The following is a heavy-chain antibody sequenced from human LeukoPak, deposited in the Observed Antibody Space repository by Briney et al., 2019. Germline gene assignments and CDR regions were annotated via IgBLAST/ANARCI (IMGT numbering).Heavy chain of an antibody. CDR3: AKDGPVKFLEWSPSYYFDY. J-gene: IGHJ4*02. D-gene: IGHD3-3*01. CDR1: GFTFSSYG. CDR2: IWYDGSNK. Sequence: PAWGSLRLSCAASGFTFSSYGMHWVRQAPGKGLEWVAVIWYDGSNKYYADSVKGRFTISRDNSKNTLYLQMNSLRAEDTAVYYCAKDGPVKFLEWSPSYYFDYWGQGTPVTVSS. V-gene: IGHV3-33*06.